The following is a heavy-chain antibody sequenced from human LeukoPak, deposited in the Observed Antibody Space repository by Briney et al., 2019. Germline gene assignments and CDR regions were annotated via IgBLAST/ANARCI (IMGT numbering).Heavy chain of an antibody. CDR1: GFSLRTPGVG. Sequence: ESGPMLVKPTQTLTLTCTFSGFSLRTPGVGVAWIRQPPGNALEWLAVHYLNNDKSYSPSLKNRLTITKDTSKNQVVLILTNMDPVDTATYYCAHKGRGSGSYTMWGQGTLVTVSS. CDR3: AHKGRGSGSYTM. CDR2: HYLNNDK. V-gene: IGHV2-5*01. J-gene: IGHJ4*02. D-gene: IGHD3-10*01.